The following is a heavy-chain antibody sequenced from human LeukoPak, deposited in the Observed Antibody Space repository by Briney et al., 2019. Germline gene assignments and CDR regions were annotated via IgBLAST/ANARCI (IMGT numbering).Heavy chain of an antibody. V-gene: IGHV1-46*01. CDR3: ARDLEGATIRYFYMDV. D-gene: IGHD5-12*01. Sequence: ASVKVSCKASGYTFTSYYMHWVRQAPGQGLEWMGIINPSGGSTSYAQKFQGRVTMTRDTSISTAYTELRRLRSDDTAVYYCARDLEGATIRYFYMDVWGKGTTVTVSS. CDR2: INPSGGST. J-gene: IGHJ6*03. CDR1: GYTFTSYY.